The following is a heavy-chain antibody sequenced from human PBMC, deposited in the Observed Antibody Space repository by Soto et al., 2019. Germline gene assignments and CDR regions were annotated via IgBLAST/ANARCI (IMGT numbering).Heavy chain of an antibody. CDR2: IIPMYGPA. V-gene: IGHV1-69*01. J-gene: IGHJ5*02. CDR1: GGTFSSYA. D-gene: IGHD3-10*01. Sequence: QVPLVQSGAEVKKPGSSVTVSCKASGGTFSSYAIHWVRQAPGQGLEWMGGIIPMYGPAKYAQRFQGGVTITADESTTTVYMELTSLTSQDTAVYYCERVTPMVRGVIDNWFDPWGHGTLVTVSS. CDR3: ERVTPMVRGVIDNWFDP.